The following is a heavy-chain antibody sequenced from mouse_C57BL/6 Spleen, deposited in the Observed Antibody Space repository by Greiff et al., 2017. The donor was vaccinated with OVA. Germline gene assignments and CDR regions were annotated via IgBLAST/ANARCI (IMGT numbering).Heavy chain of an antibody. D-gene: IGHD1-1*01. V-gene: IGHV3-6*01. CDR3: ARRDYGSSGDY. J-gene: IGHJ2*01. CDR2: ISYDGSN. Sequence: DVKLQESGPGLVKPSQSLSLTCSVTGYSITSGYYWNWIRQFPGNKLEWMGYISYDGSNNYNPSLKNRISITRDTSKNQFFLKLNSVTTEDTATYYCARRDYGSSGDYWGQGTTLTVSS. CDR1: GYSITSGYY.